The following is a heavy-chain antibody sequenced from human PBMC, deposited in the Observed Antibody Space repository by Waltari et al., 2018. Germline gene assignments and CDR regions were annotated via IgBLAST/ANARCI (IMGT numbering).Heavy chain of an antibody. Sequence: EVQLVESGGGLVKPGGSLRLSCAASGFTFSNYNMAWVRQAPGKGLEWVSSISSLGNYIYYTDSMRGRFTISRDNAKNSLYLQMNSLSAEDTAVYYCARDPFGVHGWFNPWGQGTQVTVSS. V-gene: IGHV3-21*01. CDR1: GFTFSNYN. J-gene: IGHJ5*02. D-gene: IGHD2-8*01. CDR2: ISSLGNYI. CDR3: ARDPFGVHGWFNP.